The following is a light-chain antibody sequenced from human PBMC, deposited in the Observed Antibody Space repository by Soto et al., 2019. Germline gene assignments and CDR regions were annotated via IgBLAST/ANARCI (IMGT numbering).Light chain of an antibody. CDR1: QDISSW. J-gene: IGKJ1*01. V-gene: IGKV1-5*01. CDR2: ATS. Sequence: EIQMTQSPSTLSGSVGDRVTITCRASQDISSWLVWYQQKPGKAPKLLIHATSGLQSGVPSRFSGSGSGTEFTLTISSLQPDDFATYYCQHYNSYSEAFGQGTKVDI. CDR3: QHYNSYSEA.